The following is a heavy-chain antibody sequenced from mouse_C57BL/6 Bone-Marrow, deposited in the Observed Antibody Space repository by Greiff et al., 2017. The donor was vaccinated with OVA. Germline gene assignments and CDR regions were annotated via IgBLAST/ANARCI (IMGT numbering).Heavy chain of an antibody. CDR2: IYPETGGT. J-gene: IGHJ2*01. D-gene: IGHD1-1*01. V-gene: IGHV1-15*01. CDR3: TVATGLGDD. Sequence: QVQLKQSGAELARPGASVTLSCKTSGYTFTDYEMHWVKQTPVHGLEWIGAIYPETGGTAYNQKFKGKAILTADKSSSTAYMELRSLTSEDSAVYYRTVATGLGDDWGQGTTLTVSS. CDR1: GYTFTDYE.